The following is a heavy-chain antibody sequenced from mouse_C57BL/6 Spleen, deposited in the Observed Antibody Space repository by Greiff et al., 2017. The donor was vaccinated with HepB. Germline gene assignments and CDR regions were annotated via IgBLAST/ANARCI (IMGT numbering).Heavy chain of an antibody. Sequence: QVQLKQPGAELVRPGSSVKLSCKASGYTFTSYWMHWVKQRPIQGLEWIGNIDPSDSETHYNQKFKDKATLTVDKSSSTAYMQLSSLTSEDSAVYYCASRRGGVDDWGQGTTLTVSS. J-gene: IGHJ2*01. CDR3: ASRRGGVDD. CDR2: IDPSDSET. CDR1: GYTFTSYW. V-gene: IGHV1-52*01.